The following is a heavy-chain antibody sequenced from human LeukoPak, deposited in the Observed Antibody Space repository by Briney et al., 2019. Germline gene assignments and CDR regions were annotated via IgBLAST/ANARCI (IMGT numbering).Heavy chain of an antibody. V-gene: IGHV3-21*04. CDR3: ASGEYYYDSSGYLPGGYFDY. CDR2: ISSSSSYI. Sequence: PGGSLRLSCAASGFTFSSYSMNWVRQAPGKGLEWVSSISSSSSYIYYADSVKGRFTISRDNAKNSLYLQMNSLRSEDTAVYYCASGEYYYDSSGYLPGGYFDYWGQGTLVTVSS. J-gene: IGHJ4*02. CDR1: GFTFSSYS. D-gene: IGHD3-22*01.